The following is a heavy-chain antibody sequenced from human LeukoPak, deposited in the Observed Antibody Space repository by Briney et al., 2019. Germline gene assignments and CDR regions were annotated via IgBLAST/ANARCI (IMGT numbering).Heavy chain of an antibody. V-gene: IGHV3-30*18. D-gene: IGHD3-16*01. CDR2: ISYDGSNK. J-gene: IGHJ3*02. Sequence: PGGSLRLSCAASGFTFSSYGMHWVRQAPGKGLEWVAVISYDGSNKYYADSVKGRFTISRDNSKNTLYLQMNSLRAEDTAVYYCAKARGGAMRNGAFDIWGQGTMVTVSS. CDR1: GFTFSSYG. CDR3: AKARGGAMRNGAFDI.